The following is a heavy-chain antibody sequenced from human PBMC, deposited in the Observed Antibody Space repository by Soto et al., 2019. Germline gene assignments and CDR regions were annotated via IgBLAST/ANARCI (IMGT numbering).Heavy chain of an antibody. Sequence: PGGSLRLSCAASGFTLSSYNMNWVRQAPGKGLEWVSSITSSSTSYISYADSVKGRFTISRDNSKNTLYLQMNSLRAEDTAVYYCARRGPGTYFDYWGQGTLVTVSS. V-gene: IGHV3-21*04. J-gene: IGHJ4*02. D-gene: IGHD6-13*01. CDR3: ARRGPGTYFDY. CDR1: GFTLSSYN. CDR2: ITSSSTSYI.